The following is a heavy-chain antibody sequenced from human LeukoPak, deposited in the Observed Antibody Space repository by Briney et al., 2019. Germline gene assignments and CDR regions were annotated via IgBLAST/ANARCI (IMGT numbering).Heavy chain of an antibody. CDR3: AREPDILTGYSFDY. D-gene: IGHD3-9*01. Sequence: SETLSLTCTVSGGSISSGSYYWSWIRQPAGKGLEWIGRIYTSGSTNYNPSLKSRVTISVDTSKNQFSLKLSSVTAADTAVYYCAREPDILTGYSFDYWGQGTLVTVSS. CDR1: GGSISSGSYY. V-gene: IGHV4-61*02. J-gene: IGHJ4*02. CDR2: IYTSGST.